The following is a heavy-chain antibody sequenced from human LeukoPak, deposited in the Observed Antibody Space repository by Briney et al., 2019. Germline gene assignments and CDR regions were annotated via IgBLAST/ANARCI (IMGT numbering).Heavy chain of an antibody. J-gene: IGHJ4*02. CDR2: ISSSSSYI. V-gene: IGHV3-21*01. D-gene: IGHD3-9*01. CDR1: GFTFSSYS. Sequence: SGGSLRLSCAASGFTFSSYSMNWVRQAPGKGLEWVSSISSSSSYIYYADSVKGRFTISRDNAKNSLYLQMNSLRAEDTAVYYCARDTTYYDILTGYHVGYYFDYWGQGTLVTVSS. CDR3: ARDTTYYDILTGYHVGYYFDY.